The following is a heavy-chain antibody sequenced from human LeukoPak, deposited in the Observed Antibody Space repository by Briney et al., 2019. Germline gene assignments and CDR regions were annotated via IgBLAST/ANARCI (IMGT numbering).Heavy chain of an antibody. CDR1: GYTFTGYY. V-gene: IGHV1-2*02. J-gene: IGHJ6*02. CDR3: ARDSEKEYCSGGSCYAAYYYYGMDV. CDR2: INPNSGGT. D-gene: IGHD2-15*01. Sequence: ASVKVSCKASGYTFTGYYMHWVRQAPGQGLEWMGWINPNSGGTNYAQKFQGRVTMTRDTSISTAYMELSRLRSDDTAVYYCARDSEKEYCSGGSCYAAYYYYGMDVWGQGTTVTVSS.